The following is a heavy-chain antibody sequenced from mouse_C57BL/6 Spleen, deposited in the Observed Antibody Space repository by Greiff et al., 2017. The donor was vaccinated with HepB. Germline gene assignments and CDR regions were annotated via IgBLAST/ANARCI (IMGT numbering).Heavy chain of an antibody. CDR3: ARDYYSNRYAMDY. CDR2: IYPGDGDT. Sequence: QVQLKQSGPELVKPGASVKISCKASGYAFSSSWMNWVKQRPGKGLEWIGRIYPGDGDTNYNGKFKGKATLNADKSSRTAYMQLSSLTSEDSAVYFCARDYYSNRYAMDYWGQGTSVTVSS. J-gene: IGHJ4*01. D-gene: IGHD2-5*01. CDR1: GYAFSSSW. V-gene: IGHV1-82*01.